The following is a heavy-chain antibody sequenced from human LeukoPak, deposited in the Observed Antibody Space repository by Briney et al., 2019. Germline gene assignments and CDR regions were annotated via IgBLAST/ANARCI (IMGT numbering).Heavy chain of an antibody. CDR1: GGSISSGDYY. V-gene: IGHV4-30-4*01. J-gene: IGHJ3*02. D-gene: IGHD3-10*01. CDR2: IYYSGST. Sequence: PSQTLSLTCTVSGGSISSGDYYWSWIRQPPGKGLEWIGYIYYSGSTYYNPSLKSRVTISVDTSKNQFSLKLSSVTAADTAVYYCARKGLLGFGGGAFDIWGQGTMVTVSS. CDR3: ARKGLLGFGGGAFDI.